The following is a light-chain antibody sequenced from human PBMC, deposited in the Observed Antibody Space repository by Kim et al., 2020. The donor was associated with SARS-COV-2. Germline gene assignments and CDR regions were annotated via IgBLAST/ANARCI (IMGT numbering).Light chain of an antibody. CDR3: QTWGTGIWV. J-gene: IGLJ3*02. CDR1: SGHSTYA. CDR2: LNSDGTH. V-gene: IGLV4-69*01. Sequence: ASVKVTCTLSSGHSTYAISWYQQQPAKGPRYLMKLNSDGTHSKGDGIPDRFSGSSSGAERYLTISSLQSEDEADYYCQTWGTGIWVFGGGTKLTVL.